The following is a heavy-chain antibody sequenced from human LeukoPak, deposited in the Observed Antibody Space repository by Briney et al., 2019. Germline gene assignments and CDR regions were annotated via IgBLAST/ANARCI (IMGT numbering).Heavy chain of an antibody. CDR1: GFTFGTTW. J-gene: IGHJ4*02. V-gene: IGHV3-74*01. D-gene: IGHD6-13*01. CDR3: ASGSSWYFDY. Sequence: GGSLRLSCEASGFTFGTTWMHRVRQAPGKGLVWVSHINSDGSSTTYADSVKGRFTISRDNAKNSLYLQMNSLRAEDTAVYYCASGSSWYFDYWGQGTLVTVSS. CDR2: INSDGSST.